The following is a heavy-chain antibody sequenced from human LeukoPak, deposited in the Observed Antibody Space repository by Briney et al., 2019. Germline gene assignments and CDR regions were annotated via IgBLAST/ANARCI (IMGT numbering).Heavy chain of an antibody. J-gene: IGHJ4*02. CDR3: ARAPGYSFDC. D-gene: IGHD1-14*01. V-gene: IGHV3-30*04. Sequence: GGSLRLSCAASGFTFSSYAMHWVRQAPGKGLEWVAVISYDGSNKYYADSVKGRFTISRDNSKNTLYLQMNSLRDEDTAIYYCARAPGYSFDCWGQGTLVTVSS. CDR2: ISYDGSNK. CDR1: GFTFSSYA.